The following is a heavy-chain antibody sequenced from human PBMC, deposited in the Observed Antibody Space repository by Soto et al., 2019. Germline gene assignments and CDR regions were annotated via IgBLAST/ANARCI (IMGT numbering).Heavy chain of an antibody. J-gene: IGHJ4*02. CDR3: ARVGILTGQIPVYYFDY. CDR2: INHSGST. V-gene: IGHV4-34*01. D-gene: IGHD3-9*01. Sequence: SETLSLTCVVSGGSIISYYWSWIRQPPWKGLEWIGEINHSGSTNYNPSLKSRVTISVDTSKNQFSLKLSSVTAADTAVYYCARVGILTGQIPVYYFDYWGQGTLVTGSS. CDR1: GGSIISYY.